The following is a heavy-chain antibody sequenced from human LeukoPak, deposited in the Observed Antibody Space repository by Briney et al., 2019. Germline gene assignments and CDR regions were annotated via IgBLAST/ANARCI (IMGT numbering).Heavy chain of an antibody. CDR3: ARDDSSSSGGFDY. J-gene: IGHJ4*02. CDR1: GFTFSSYG. Sequence: PGGSLRLSCAASGFTFSSYGMHWVRQAPGKGREWVAVIWYDGSNKYYADSVKGRFTISRDNSKNTLYLQMNSLRAEDTAVYYCARDDSSSSGGFDYWGQGTLVTVSS. CDR2: IWYDGSNK. D-gene: IGHD6-6*01. V-gene: IGHV3-33*01.